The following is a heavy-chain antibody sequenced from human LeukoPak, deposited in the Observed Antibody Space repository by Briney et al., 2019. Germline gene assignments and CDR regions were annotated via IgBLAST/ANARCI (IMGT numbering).Heavy chain of an antibody. CDR2: IYTSGST. V-gene: IGHV4-4*07. CDR3: ARVTRHSSTSLGYYYYYMDV. D-gene: IGHD2-2*01. Sequence: SETLSLTCTVSGGSISSYYWSWIRQPAGKGLEWIGRIYTSGSTNYNPSLKSRVTMSVDTSKNQFSLKLSSVTAADTAVYYCARVTRHSSTSLGYYYYYMDVWGKGTTVTVSS. J-gene: IGHJ6*03. CDR1: GGSISSYY.